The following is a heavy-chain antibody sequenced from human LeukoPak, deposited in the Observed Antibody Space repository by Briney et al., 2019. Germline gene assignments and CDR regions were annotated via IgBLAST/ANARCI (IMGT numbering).Heavy chain of an antibody. CDR3: AMATRWLNFDY. D-gene: IGHD5-24*01. Sequence: GGSLRLSCAASGFTFSSYAMSWVRQAPGKGLEWVSGISGSGDNTYYADSVKGRFTISRDNSKNTLYLQMNSLRAEGTAVYYCAMATRWLNFDYWGQGTLVTVSS. CDR1: GFTFSSYA. V-gene: IGHV3-23*01. J-gene: IGHJ4*02. CDR2: ISGSGDNT.